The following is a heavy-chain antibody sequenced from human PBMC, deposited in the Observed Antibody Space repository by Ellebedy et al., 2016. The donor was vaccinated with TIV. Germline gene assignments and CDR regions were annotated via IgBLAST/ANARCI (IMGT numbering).Heavy chain of an antibody. CDR1: GFTFSDYY. CDR3: ARRYGDA. J-gene: IGHJ5*02. CDR2: IDGSGTYT. V-gene: IGHV3-11*06. Sequence: GESLKISCAAPGFTFSDYYMSWIRQAPGKGLDYISYIDGSGTYTNYADSVKGRFTVSRDNANNSLYLQINSLRGEDTAVYYCARRYGDAWGQGTLVTVSS. D-gene: IGHD5-18*01.